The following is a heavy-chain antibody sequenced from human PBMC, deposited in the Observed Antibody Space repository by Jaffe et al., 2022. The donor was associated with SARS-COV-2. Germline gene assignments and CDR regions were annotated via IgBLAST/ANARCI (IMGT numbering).Heavy chain of an antibody. V-gene: IGHV1-46*04. Sequence: QVQLVQSGAEVKKPGASVKVSCKASGYTFTSHYIHWVRQAPGQGLEWMGIINPSSGSTSYAQTLQGRVTMTRDTSTSTVYMELTSLRSDDTAVYYCARDTYSGSYFDFWGQGTLVTVSS. D-gene: IGHD1-26*01. CDR3: ARDTYSGSYFDF. J-gene: IGHJ4*02. CDR2: INPSSGST. CDR1: GYTFTSHY.